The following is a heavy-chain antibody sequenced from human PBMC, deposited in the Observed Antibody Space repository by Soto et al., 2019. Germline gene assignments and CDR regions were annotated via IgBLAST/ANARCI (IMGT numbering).Heavy chain of an antibody. CDR3: ARSSVTTVTHDAFDI. J-gene: IGHJ3*02. Sequence: ASVKVSCKASGYTFTSYGISWVRQAPGQGLEWMGWISAYNGNTNYAQKLQGRVTMTTDTSTSTAYMELRSLRSDDTAVYYCARSSVTTVTHDAFDIWGQGTMVTVSS. CDR1: GYTFTSYG. D-gene: IGHD4-17*01. CDR2: ISAYNGNT. V-gene: IGHV1-18*01.